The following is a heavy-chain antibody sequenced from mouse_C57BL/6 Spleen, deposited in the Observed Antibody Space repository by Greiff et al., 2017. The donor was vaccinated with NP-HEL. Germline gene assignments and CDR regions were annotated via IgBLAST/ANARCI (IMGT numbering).Heavy chain of an antibody. V-gene: IGHV5-6*02. CDR3: ARRNYAY. CDR2: ISSGGSYT. D-gene: IGHD2-1*01. CDR1: GFTFSSYG. J-gene: IGHJ3*01. Sequence: EVKVVESGGDLVKPGGSLKLSCAASGFTFSSYGMSWVRQTPDKRLEWVATISSGGSYTYYPDSVKVRFTISRDNAKNTLYLQMSSLKSEDTAMYYCARRNYAYWGQGTLVTVSA.